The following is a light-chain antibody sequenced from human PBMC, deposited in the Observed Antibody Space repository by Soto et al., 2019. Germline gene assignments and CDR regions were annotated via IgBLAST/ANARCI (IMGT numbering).Light chain of an antibody. J-gene: IGKJ1*01. V-gene: IGKV1-5*01. CDR2: DAS. Sequence: DIHMTQSPSSRSVSLGDRVTITCRTSQNINAWLAWYQQRPGKAPKLLIYDASSLESGVPSRFSGSGSGTEFTLTISSLQPDDFATYYCQQYNSYSWTFGQGTKV. CDR1: QNINAW. CDR3: QQYNSYSWT.